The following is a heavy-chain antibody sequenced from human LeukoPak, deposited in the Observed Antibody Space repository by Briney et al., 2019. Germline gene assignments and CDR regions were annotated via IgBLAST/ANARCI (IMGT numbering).Heavy chain of an antibody. CDR1: GFTVSSNY. D-gene: IGHD3-10*01. V-gene: IGHV3-66*01. CDR2: IYSGGST. CDR3: ASYGSGTDAFDI. Sequence: PGGYLRLYCAASGFTVSSNYMSWVRQAPGKGLKWVSVIYSGGSTYYADSVKGRFTISRDNSKNTLYLQMNSLRAEDTAVYYCASYGSGTDAFDIWGQGTMVTVSS. J-gene: IGHJ3*02.